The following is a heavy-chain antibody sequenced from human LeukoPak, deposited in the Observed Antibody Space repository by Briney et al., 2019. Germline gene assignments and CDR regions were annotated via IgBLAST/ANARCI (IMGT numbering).Heavy chain of an antibody. D-gene: IGHD2-2*01. Sequence: ASVKVSCKASGYTFTSYGISWVRQAPGQGLEWMGWISAYNGNTNYAQKLQGRVTMTTDTSTSTAYMELRSLRSDDTAVYYCARDVNIVVASYGMDVWGRGTTVTVSS. CDR2: ISAYNGNT. V-gene: IGHV1-18*01. CDR1: GYTFTSYG. J-gene: IGHJ6*02. CDR3: ARDVNIVVASYGMDV.